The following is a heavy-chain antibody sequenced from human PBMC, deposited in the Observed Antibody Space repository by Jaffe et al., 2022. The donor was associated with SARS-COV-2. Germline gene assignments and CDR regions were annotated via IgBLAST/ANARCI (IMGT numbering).Heavy chain of an antibody. D-gene: IGHD4-17*01. J-gene: IGHJ6*02. CDR3: AKDIGGTTVTTQLYYYYYYGMDV. CDR1: GFTFDDYA. CDR2: ISWNSGSI. V-gene: IGHV3-9*01. Sequence: EVQLVESGGGLVQPGRSLRLSCAASGFTFDDYAMHWVRQAPGKGLEWVSGISWNSGSIGYADSVKGRFTISRDNAKNSLYLQMNSLRAEDTALYYCAKDIGGTTVTTQLYYYYYYGMDVWGQGTTVTVSS.